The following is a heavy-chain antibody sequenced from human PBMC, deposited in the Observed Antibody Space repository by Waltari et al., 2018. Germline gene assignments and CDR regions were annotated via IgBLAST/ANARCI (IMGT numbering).Heavy chain of an antibody. CDR3: ARDRRDDNNSVRWLDP. J-gene: IGHJ5*02. Sequence: QIQLVQSGGEVKKPGASVNVSCKASGYMFRNFGIFWVRQAPGQGLEYMGWISAYNGNTNYAQNFQGRLTLTTDTSASTAYMELSSLTPDDTAVYFCARDRRDDNNSVRWLDPWGQGTLVTVSS. D-gene: IGHD1-1*01. V-gene: IGHV1-18*01. CDR2: ISAYNGNT. CDR1: GYMFRNFG.